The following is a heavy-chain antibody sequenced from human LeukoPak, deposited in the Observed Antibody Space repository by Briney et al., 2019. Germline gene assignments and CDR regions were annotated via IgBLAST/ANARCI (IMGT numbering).Heavy chain of an antibody. J-gene: IGHJ4*02. CDR1: GFTFRNFA. D-gene: IGHD3-16*01. CDR3: ARDRIGGEEY. V-gene: IGHV3-7*01. Sequence: GGSLRLSCVASGFTFRNFAMNWVRQAPGKGLEWVANIKEDGSEKDYVDSVKGRFTISRDNAKNSLYLQMDSLRAEDTAVYYCARDRIGGEEYWGQGTLVTVSS. CDR2: IKEDGSEK.